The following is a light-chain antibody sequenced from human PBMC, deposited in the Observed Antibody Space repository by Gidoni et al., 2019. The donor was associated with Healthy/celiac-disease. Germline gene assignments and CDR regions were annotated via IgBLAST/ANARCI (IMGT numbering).Light chain of an antibody. J-gene: IGLJ1*01. CDR2: EVS. CDR3: SSYTSSSTLLYV. Sequence: QSALTQPASVPGSPGQSITISCPGTSSDVGGYNYVSWYQQHPGKAPKLMIYEVSNRPSGVSNRFSGSKSGNTASLTISGLQAEDEADYYCSSYTSSSTLLYVFGTGTKVTVL. CDR1: SSDVGGYNY. V-gene: IGLV2-14*01.